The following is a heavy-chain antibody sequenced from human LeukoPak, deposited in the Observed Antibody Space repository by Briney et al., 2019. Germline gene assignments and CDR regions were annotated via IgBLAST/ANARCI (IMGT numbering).Heavy chain of an antibody. CDR1: GFTVSSNY. J-gene: IGHJ4*02. CDR2: IYSGGST. V-gene: IGHV3-66*01. D-gene: IGHD5/OR15-5a*01. Sequence: GGSLRLSCAESGFTVSSNYMSWVRQAPGKGLEWVSVIYSGGSTYYADSARGRFTISRDNSKNTLHLQMNSLRAEDTAVYYCARDMYTRNPFDYWGQGTLVTVSS. CDR3: ARDMYTRNPFDY.